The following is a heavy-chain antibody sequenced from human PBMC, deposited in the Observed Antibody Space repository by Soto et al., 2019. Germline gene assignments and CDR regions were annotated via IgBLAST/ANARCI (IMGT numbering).Heavy chain of an antibody. CDR3: AKVRVKDYYYYAMDV. V-gene: IGHV3-30*18. CDR1: GFTFRSYG. D-gene: IGHD4-4*01. J-gene: IGHJ6*02. CDR2: ISSDGTSR. Sequence: PVGSLRLSFEASGFTFRSYGMHCVRQAPGKGLEWVAVISSDGTSRFYADSVKGRFNISRDNSKNTLYLQMNSLRAEDTAMYYCAKVRVKDYYYYAMDVWGQGTTVTVSS.